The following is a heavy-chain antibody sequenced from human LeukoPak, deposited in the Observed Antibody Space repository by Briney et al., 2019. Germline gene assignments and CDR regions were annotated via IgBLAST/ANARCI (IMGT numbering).Heavy chain of an antibody. Sequence: GGSLRLSCAASGFTFNNYVMNWVRQAPGKGLEWVSAITGSSTSTYYADSVKGRFTISRHNSKNTLYLQMNSLRAEDTAVYYCAKGSSSSRPYYLDYWGQGTLVTVSS. V-gene: IGHV3-23*01. CDR3: AKGSSSSRPYYLDY. J-gene: IGHJ4*02. CDR1: GFTFNNYV. CDR2: ITGSSTST. D-gene: IGHD6-13*01.